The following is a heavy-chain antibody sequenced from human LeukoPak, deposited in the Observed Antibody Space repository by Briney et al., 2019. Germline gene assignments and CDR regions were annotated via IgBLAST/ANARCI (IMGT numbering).Heavy chain of an antibody. CDR2: INHSGST. J-gene: IGHJ4*02. CDR3: ARRLVVVVAATLHYFDY. CDR1: GGSFSGYY. Sequence: PSETLSLTCAVYGGSFSGYYWSWIRQPPGKGLEWIGEINHSGSTNYNPSLKSRVTISVDTSKSQFSLKLSSVTAADTAVYCCARRLVVVVAATLHYFDYWGQGTLVTVSS. V-gene: IGHV4-34*01. D-gene: IGHD2-15*01.